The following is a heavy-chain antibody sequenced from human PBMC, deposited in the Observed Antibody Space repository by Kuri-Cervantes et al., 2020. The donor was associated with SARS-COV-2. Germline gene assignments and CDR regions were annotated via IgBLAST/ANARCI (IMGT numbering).Heavy chain of an antibody. CDR3: ARVGYYYYGMDV. Sequence: GSLRLSCAVSGYFISSGYYWGWIRQPPGKGLEWIGSIYHSGSTYYNPSLKSRVTISVDTSKNQFSLKLSSVTAADTAVYYCARVGYYYYGMDVWGQGTTVTVSS. V-gene: IGHV4-38-2*01. CDR1: GYFISSGYY. J-gene: IGHJ6*02. CDR2: IYHSGST.